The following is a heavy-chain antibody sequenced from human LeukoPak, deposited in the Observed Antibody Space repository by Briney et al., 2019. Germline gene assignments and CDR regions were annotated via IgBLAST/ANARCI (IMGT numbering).Heavy chain of an antibody. CDR1: GFTVSSNY. CDR2: IYSGGST. Sequence: EGSLRLSCAASGFTVSSNYMSWVRQAPGKGLEWVSVIYSGGSTYYADSVKGRFTISRDNSKNTLYLQMNSLRAEDTAVYYCARGVPYYYGSGSYDDFDYWGQGTLVTVSS. V-gene: IGHV3-53*01. J-gene: IGHJ4*02. CDR3: ARGVPYYYGSGSYDDFDY. D-gene: IGHD3-10*01.